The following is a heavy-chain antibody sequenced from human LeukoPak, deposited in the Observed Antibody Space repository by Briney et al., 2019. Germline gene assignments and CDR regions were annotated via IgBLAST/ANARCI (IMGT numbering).Heavy chain of an antibody. D-gene: IGHD3-9*01. J-gene: IGHJ4*02. V-gene: IGHV4-4*07. CDR3: AREYRYFDWLQPFDY. Sequence: SETLSLTCTVSGGSISSYHWSWIRQPAGKGLEWIGRIYTSGSTNYNPSLKSRVTMSVDTSKNQFSLKLSSVTAADTAVYYCAREYRYFDWLQPFDYWGQGTLVTVSS. CDR1: GGSISSYH. CDR2: IYTSGST.